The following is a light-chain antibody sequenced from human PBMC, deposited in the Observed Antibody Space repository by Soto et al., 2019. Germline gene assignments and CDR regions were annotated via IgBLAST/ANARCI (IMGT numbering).Light chain of an antibody. CDR2: DAS. J-gene: IGKJ2*01. CDR1: QTIGSS. V-gene: IGKV1-5*01. Sequence: DIQMTQSPSTLSASVGDRVTITCRASQTIGSSLAWYQHRPGKAPKLLIFDASTLQTGVPSRFSGSGFGTEFTLTITGLQPDDFATYYCQQHNDYSAVTFGHGTKLEIK. CDR3: QQHNDYSAVT.